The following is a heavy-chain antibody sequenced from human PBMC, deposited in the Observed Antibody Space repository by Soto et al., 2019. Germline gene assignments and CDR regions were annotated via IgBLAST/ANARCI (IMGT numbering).Heavy chain of an antibody. V-gene: IGHV3-30*09. CDR3: ARERDRLNFNGHNFGH. CDR1: GFSFDEYT. D-gene: IGHD3-9*01. CDR2: ISHDVVSK. Sequence: QVQLVESGGGVVQPGRSLILSCVAFGFSFDEYTMHWVRQAPGKGLEWVAVISHDVVSKYYVDSVKGRFAISRDNSKNTNTLYLEMNSLKTEDTAVYYCARERDRLNFNGHNFGHWGQGTLVTVSS. J-gene: IGHJ4*02.